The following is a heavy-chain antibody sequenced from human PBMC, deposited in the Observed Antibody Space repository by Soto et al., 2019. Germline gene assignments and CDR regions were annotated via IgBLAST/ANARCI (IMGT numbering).Heavy chain of an antibody. CDR3: AKTHYDVLDY. CDR2: INCCGGST. J-gene: IGHJ4*02. CDR1: GFSFSTYA. V-gene: IGHV3-23*01. Sequence: EVQLLESGGGLVQPGGSLRLSCAASGFSFSTYAMRWVRQAPGKGLEWVSAINCCGGSTYYADSVKGRFTISRDDSKNTLYLQMNSLRAEDTAVYYCAKTHYDVLDYWGQVTLVTVSS. D-gene: IGHD3-3*01.